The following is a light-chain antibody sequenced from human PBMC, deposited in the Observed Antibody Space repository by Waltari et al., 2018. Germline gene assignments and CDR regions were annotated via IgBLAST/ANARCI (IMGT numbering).Light chain of an antibody. Sequence: QSVLTQPPSASGTPGQRVTISCSGSSSNIGSNYVYWYQQLPGTAPKLRIYRNNQRPSGVPDRCSGSKSGTSASRAISGLRSEDEADYYCAAWDDSLSGPVFGGGTKLTVL. CDR2: RNN. V-gene: IGLV1-47*01. CDR3: AAWDDSLSGPV. J-gene: IGLJ3*02. CDR1: SSNIGSNY.